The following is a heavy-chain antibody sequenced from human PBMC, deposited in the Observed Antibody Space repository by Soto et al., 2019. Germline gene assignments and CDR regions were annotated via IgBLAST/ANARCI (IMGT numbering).Heavy chain of an antibody. CDR1: GGSISSNY. CDR3: ARYRREAVAGYTLDN. V-gene: IGHV4-59*01. D-gene: IGHD6-13*01. Sequence: PSETLSLTCTVSGGSISSNYWTWSRQPPGKGLEWIGYVYNSGSTNYNPSLKSRVTISEDTSKSQFSLKVNSMTAADTAVYYCARYRREAVAGYTLDNWGQGISVTVSS. CDR2: VYNSGST. J-gene: IGHJ4*02.